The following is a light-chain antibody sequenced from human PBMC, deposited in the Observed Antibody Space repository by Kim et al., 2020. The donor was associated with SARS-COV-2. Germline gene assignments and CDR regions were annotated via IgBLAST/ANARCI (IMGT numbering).Light chain of an antibody. Sequence: RYTTSRAGSRSNIGNNFVSWYQQYPGTAPKLLIYNNAERPSGIPDRFSGSESGTSATLDISGLQTGDEANYYCAAWDTGLSAVVIGGGTQLTVL. J-gene: IGLJ2*01. V-gene: IGLV1-51*01. CDR3: AAWDTGLSAVV. CDR2: NNA. CDR1: RSNIGNNF.